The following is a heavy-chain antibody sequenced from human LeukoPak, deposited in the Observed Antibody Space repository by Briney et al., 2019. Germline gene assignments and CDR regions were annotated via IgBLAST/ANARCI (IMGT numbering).Heavy chain of an antibody. D-gene: IGHD3-3*01. CDR2: ISSSGVTT. CDR1: GFSFSLYT. V-gene: IGHV3-48*04. Sequence: GGSLRLSCAAYGFSFSLYTMNWVRQAPGKGLEWVSFISSSGVTTGYAESVKGRFTISRDNTKKSLFLQMNSLSAEDTAVYYCASYYDYWSGYKPDYMDVWGKRTTVIVPS. J-gene: IGHJ6*03. CDR3: ASYYDYWSGYKPDYMDV.